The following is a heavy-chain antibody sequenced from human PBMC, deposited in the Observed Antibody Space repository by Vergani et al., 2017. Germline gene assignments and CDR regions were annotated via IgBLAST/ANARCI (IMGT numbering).Heavy chain of an antibody. D-gene: IGHD3-3*01. J-gene: IGHJ4*02. Sequence: QVQLQESGPGLVKPSQTLSLTCTVSGGSISSGGYYWSWIRQHPGKGLEWIGYIYYSGSTYYNPSLKSRVTISVDTSKNQFSLKLSSVTAADTAVYYCARGSGNYYDFWSGYYPLYFDYWGQGTLVTVSS. V-gene: IGHV4-31*03. CDR2: IYYSGST. CDR3: ARGSGNYYDFWSGYYPLYFDY. CDR1: GGSISSGGYY.